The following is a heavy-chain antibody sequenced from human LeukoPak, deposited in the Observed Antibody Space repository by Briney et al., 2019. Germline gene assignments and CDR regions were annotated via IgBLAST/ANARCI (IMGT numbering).Heavy chain of an antibody. Sequence: SETLSLTCNVSGDSISSSYYYWGWIRQPPGKGLEWIGSIFYTGSIYHNPSLKSRVTISMDTSKNEFSLKLASVTAADTAVYYCARQPGRIVEGYYYYGMDVWGQGTTVTVSS. D-gene: IGHD1-26*01. V-gene: IGHV4-39*01. CDR1: GDSISSSYYY. J-gene: IGHJ6*02. CDR2: IFYTGSI. CDR3: ARQPGRIVEGYYYYGMDV.